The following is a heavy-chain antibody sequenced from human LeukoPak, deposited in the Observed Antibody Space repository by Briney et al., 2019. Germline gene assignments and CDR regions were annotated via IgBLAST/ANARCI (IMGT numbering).Heavy chain of an antibody. CDR1: GGSISSGGYS. CDR2: IYYSGST. D-gene: IGHD6-13*01. V-gene: IGHV4-61*08. CDR3: ARERLAAAGTQYYYYYYYMDV. J-gene: IGHJ6*03. Sequence: SETLSLTCAVSGGSISSGGYSWSWIRQPPGKGLEWIGYIYYSGSTNYNPSLKSRVTMSVDTSKNQFSLKLSSVTAADTAVYYCARERLAAAGTQYYYYYYYMDVWGKGTTVTISS.